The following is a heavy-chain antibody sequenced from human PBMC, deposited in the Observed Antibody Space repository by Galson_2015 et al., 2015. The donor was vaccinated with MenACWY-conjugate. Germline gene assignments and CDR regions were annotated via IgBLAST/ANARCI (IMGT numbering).Heavy chain of an antibody. Sequence: LRLSCAASGFTFNNYWMSWVRQVPGKGPEWVANIKQDGSEKYYVDSVRGRFTISRDYAKNSLYLQMNSLRAEDTAVYYCARDLGFYCSRNDCYSPYWGQGTVVTVSS. CDR2: IKQDGSEK. CDR3: ARDLGFYCSRNDCYSPY. V-gene: IGHV3-7*03. CDR1: GFTFNNYW. D-gene: IGHD2-2*01. J-gene: IGHJ4*02.